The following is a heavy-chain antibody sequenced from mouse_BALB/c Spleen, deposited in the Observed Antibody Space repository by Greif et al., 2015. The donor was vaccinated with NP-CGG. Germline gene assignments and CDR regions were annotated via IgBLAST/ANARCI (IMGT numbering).Heavy chain of an antibody. V-gene: IGHV5-17*02. J-gene: IGHJ2*01. Sequence: EVHLVESGGGLVQPGGSRQLSCAASGFTFSSFGMHWVRQAPEKGLEWIAYISSGSNTIYYADTVKGRVTISRDNPKNTLFLQMTSLRSEDTAMYYCARLFDYWGQGTTLTVSS. CDR1: GFTFSSFG. CDR2: ISSGSNTI. CDR3: ARLFDY.